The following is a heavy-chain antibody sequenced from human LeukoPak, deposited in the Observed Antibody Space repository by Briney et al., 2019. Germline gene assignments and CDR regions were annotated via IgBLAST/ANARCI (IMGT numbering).Heavy chain of an antibody. D-gene: IGHD3-10*01. CDR3: ARAMVREFDY. CDR1: GDSISSYY. V-gene: IGHV4-4*07. J-gene: IGHJ4*02. Sequence: SETLSLTCTVSGDSISSYYWSWIRQPAGKGLEWIGRIHPSGSTNYNPSLKSRVTLSVDTSKNQFSLKLSSVTAADTAVYYCARAMVREFDYWGQGTLVTVSS. CDR2: IHPSGST.